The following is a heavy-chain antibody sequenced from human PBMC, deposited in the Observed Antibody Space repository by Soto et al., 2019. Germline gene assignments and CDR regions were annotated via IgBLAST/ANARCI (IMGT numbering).Heavy chain of an antibody. V-gene: IGHV1-46*03. Sequence: ASVKVSCKASGYTFTSYYMHWVRQAPGQGLEWMGIINPSGGSTSYAQKFQGRVTMTRDTSTSTVYMELSSLRSEDTAVYYCARDQQESYYYDSSGYYSYWGQGNLVTVSS. D-gene: IGHD3-22*01. CDR3: ARDQQESYYYDSSGYYSY. CDR2: INPSGGST. CDR1: GYTFTSYY. J-gene: IGHJ4*02.